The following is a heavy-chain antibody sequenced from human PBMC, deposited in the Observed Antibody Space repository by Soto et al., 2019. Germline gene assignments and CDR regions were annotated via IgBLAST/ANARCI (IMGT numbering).Heavy chain of an antibody. D-gene: IGHD6-19*01. CDR1: GGTFTSYD. CDR2: IIPIFGTA. V-gene: IGHV1-69*13. J-gene: IGHJ3*02. CDR3: ARWIAVAGNDAFDI. Sequence: SVKVSCKASGGTFTSYDISWVRQAPGQGLEWMGGIIPIFGTANYAQKFQGRVTITADESTSTAYMELSSLRSEDTAVYYCARWIAVAGNDAFDIWGQGTLVTVSS.